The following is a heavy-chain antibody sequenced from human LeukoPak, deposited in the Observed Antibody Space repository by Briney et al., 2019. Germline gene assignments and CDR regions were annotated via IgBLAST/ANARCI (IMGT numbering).Heavy chain of an antibody. V-gene: IGHV4-59*08. J-gene: IGHJ3*02. CDR2: IYYSGST. CDR3: ARHVGYFDAFDI. Sequence: SETLSLTRTVSGGSISSYYWSWIRQPPGKGLEWIGYIYYSGSTNYNPSLKSRVTISVDTSKNQFSLKLSSVTAADTAVYYCARHVGYFDAFDIWGQGTMVTVSS. D-gene: IGHD5-12*01. CDR1: GGSISSYY.